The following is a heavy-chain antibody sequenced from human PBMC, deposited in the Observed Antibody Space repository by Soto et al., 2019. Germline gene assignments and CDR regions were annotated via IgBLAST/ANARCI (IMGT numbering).Heavy chain of an antibody. CDR2: MNPNSGNT. CDR1: GYTFTSYD. D-gene: IGHD4-17*01. CDR3: ARTLYGDNVDY. Sequence: QVQLVQSGAEVKKPGASVKVSCKASGYTFTSYDINWVRQATGQGLEWMGWMNPNSGNTGYAQKFQGSXTXTXHTAIRTAYMELSSLRSEDTAVYYCARTLYGDNVDYWGQGALVTVSS. V-gene: IGHV1-8*01. J-gene: IGHJ4*02.